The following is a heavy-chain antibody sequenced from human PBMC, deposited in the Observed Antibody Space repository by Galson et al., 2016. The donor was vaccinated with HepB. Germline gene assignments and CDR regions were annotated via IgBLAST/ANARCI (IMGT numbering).Heavy chain of an antibody. CDR3: AHTSTAWYMDHHYYSVDV. D-gene: IGHD2-21*02. J-gene: IGHJ6*02. Sequence: PALVKPTQTLTLTCTFSGFSLTTTGAGVGWIRQPPGKALEWLAVIFWADEKRFSPSLEHRLTITKDTSKNQVVLTLTNMDPGDTATDYCAHTSTAWYMDHHYYSVDVWGQGTTVTVSS. CDR1: GFSLTTTGAG. V-gene: IGHV2-5*02. CDR2: IFWADEK.